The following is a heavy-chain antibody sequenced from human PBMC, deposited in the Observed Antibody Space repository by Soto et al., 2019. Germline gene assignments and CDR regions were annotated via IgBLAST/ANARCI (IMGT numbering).Heavy chain of an antibody. CDR1: GGSINNHY. V-gene: IGHV4-59*11. CDR3: ARANWYSEY. CDR2: IYYTGST. D-gene: IGHD7-27*01. Sequence: QVHLQESGPGLVKPSETLSLTCTVSGGSINNHYWSWIRQPPGEGLEWIGYIYYTGSTNYNPSLKSPVTMSGDTSKNQFSLNLASLTAADTAIYYCARANWYSEYWGQGTLVTVSS. J-gene: IGHJ4*02.